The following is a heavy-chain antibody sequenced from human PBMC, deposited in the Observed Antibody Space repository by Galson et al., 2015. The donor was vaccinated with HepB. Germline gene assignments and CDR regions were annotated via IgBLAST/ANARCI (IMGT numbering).Heavy chain of an antibody. V-gene: IGHV3-48*04. J-gene: IGHJ2*01. Sequence: SLRLSCAASGFTFSSYSMNWVRQAPGKGLEWVSYIGGAGYTMYYADSVKGRFTISRDNAKNSLFLQINSLRAEDTAVYYCARGVSLRYFDVWGRSTLVTVSS. CDR1: GFTFSSYS. CDR2: IGGAGYTM. CDR3: ARGVSLRYFDV.